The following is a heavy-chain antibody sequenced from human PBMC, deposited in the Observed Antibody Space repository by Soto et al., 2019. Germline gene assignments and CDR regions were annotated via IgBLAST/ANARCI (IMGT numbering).Heavy chain of an antibody. Sequence: ESRKISCKGSGYTFTNYWIGWVRQMPGKGLEWMGIIYPGDSDTKYNPSFQGQVNISADKSITTTYLQWSSLKASDTAIYYCEASILYCAMDVWGQGTTVTVSS. CDR2: IYPGDSDT. J-gene: IGHJ6*02. CDR1: GYTFTNYW. V-gene: IGHV5-51*01. CDR3: EASILYCAMDV.